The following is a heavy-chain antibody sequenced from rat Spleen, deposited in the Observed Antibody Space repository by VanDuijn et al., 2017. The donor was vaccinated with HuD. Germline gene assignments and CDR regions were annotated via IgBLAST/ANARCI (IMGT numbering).Heavy chain of an antibody. CDR3: ATITAVHWFAF. V-gene: IGHV5-31*01. Sequence: EVQLVESGGGLVQPGRSLKLSCVASGFTFNNYWMTWIRQAPGKGLEWVASIPNTGSSTYYPDSVKGRFTISRDNAKSTLYLQMDSLRSEDTATYYCATITAVHWFAFWGQGTLVTVSS. D-gene: IGHD1-12*01. J-gene: IGHJ3*01. CDR1: GFTFNNYW. CDR2: IPNTGSST.